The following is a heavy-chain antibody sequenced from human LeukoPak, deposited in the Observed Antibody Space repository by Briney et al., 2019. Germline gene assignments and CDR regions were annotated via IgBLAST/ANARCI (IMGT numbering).Heavy chain of an antibody. Sequence: GGSLRLSCAASGFTFSNYAMSWVRPAPGKGLEWVSAVSGRDTSTYYADSVKGRFTISRDNSKNTLYLQMNSLRAEDTAIYYCAKWGDYDVLTGYYDSDYWGQGTLVTVSS. J-gene: IGHJ4*02. CDR2: VSGRDTST. V-gene: IGHV3-23*01. D-gene: IGHD3-9*01. CDR3: AKWGDYDVLTGYYDSDY. CDR1: GFTFSNYA.